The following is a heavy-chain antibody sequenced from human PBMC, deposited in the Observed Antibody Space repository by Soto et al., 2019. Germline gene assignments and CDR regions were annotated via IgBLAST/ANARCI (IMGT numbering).Heavy chain of an antibody. CDR2: VYHSGRT. CDR1: GYSITTGCY. CDR3: ARGVNYYDTSGFYPRDY. V-gene: IGHV4-38-2*01. Sequence: ASETLSLTCAVSGYSITTGCYWGWVRRPPGKGLEWIGSVYHSGRTSYNPSLESRVTISVDTSKNQFSLRLSSVTAADTAVYYCARGVNYYDTSGFYPRDYWGQGILVTVSS. D-gene: IGHD3-22*01. J-gene: IGHJ4*02.